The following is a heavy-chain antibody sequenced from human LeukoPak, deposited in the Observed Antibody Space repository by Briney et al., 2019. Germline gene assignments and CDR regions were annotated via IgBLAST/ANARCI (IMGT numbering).Heavy chain of an antibody. V-gene: IGHV3-21*04. CDR3: ARDWELHCADY. CDR1: GFTFSSFN. Sequence: GGSLRLSCAVSGFTFSSFNMNWVRQAPGKGLEWVSSISSRVSYTFYADSVKGRFTISRDNAKNSLYLHMNSLRAEDTAVYYCARDWELHCADYWGQGTLVTVSS. J-gene: IGHJ4*02. D-gene: IGHD1-26*01. CDR2: ISSRVSYT.